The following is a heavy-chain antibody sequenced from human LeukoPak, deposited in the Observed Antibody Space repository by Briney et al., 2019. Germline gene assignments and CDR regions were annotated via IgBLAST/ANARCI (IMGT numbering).Heavy chain of an antibody. D-gene: IGHD2-15*01. V-gene: IGHV1-69*06. Sequence: ASVKVSCKASGGTFSSYAISWVRQAPGQGLEWVGGIIPIFGTANYAQKFQGRVTITADKSTSTAYMELSSLRSEDTAVYYCARSPCSGGSCCSGVSYYYYGMDVWGKGTTVTVSS. CDR3: ARSPCSGGSCCSGVSYYYYGMDV. J-gene: IGHJ6*04. CDR1: GGTFSSYA. CDR2: IIPIFGTA.